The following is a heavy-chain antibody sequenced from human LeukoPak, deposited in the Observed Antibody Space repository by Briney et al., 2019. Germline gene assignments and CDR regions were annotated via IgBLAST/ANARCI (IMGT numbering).Heavy chain of an antibody. Sequence: PSETLSLTCTVSGGSMSSYYWSWIRQSPGKGLEWIGYIYSSGVTTYNPYLKSRVTISVNTSTNQLSLKMNSVTAADTAVYYCARSGQDDFSRTDAFDIWGQGTMVTVSS. CDR3: ARSGQDDFSRTDAFDI. D-gene: IGHD3-3*01. J-gene: IGHJ3*02. CDR1: GGSMSSYY. V-gene: IGHV4-59*01. CDR2: IYSSGVT.